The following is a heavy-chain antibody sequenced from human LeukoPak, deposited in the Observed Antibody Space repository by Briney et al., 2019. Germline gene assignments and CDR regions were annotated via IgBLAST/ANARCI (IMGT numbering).Heavy chain of an antibody. V-gene: IGHV3-7*01. CDR1: GFTFSSYW. Sequence: GGSLRLSCAASGFTFSSYWMSWVRQAPGKGLEWVANIKQDGSEKYYVDSVKGRFTISRDNAKNSLYLQMNSLRAEDTAVYYCARSSYDSSGYYYVYAFDIWAKGQWSPSL. CDR2: IKQDGSEK. CDR3: ARSSYDSSGYYYVYAFDI. J-gene: IGHJ3*02. D-gene: IGHD3-22*01.